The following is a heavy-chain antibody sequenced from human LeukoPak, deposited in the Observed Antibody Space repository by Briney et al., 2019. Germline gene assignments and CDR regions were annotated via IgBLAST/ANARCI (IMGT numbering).Heavy chain of an antibody. CDR1: GFTFSTYW. CDR2: IKADGGEK. CDR3: ARDGRSGAFDI. V-gene: IGHV3-7*01. Sequence: GGSLRLSCAASGFTFSTYWMNWFRQTPGKGLEWVAKIKADGGEKDHVASVKGRFTISRDNAKTSLYLQMNSLRAEDPAVYYCARDGRSGAFDIWGQGTMVTVSS. D-gene: IGHD6-19*01. J-gene: IGHJ3*02.